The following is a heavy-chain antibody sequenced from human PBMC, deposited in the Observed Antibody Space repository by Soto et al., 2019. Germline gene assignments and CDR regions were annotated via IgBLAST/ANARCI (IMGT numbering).Heavy chain of an antibody. J-gene: IGHJ6*02. CDR3: ARRGKYYYYYYGMDV. V-gene: IGHV4-61*01. D-gene: IGHD5-12*01. CDR2: IYYSGST. Sequence: PSETLSLTCTVSGGSVSSGSYYWSWIRQPPGKGLEWIGYIYYSGSTNYNPSLKSRVTISVDTSKNQFSLKLSSVTAADTAVYYCARRGKYYYYYYGMDVWGQGTTVTVSS. CDR1: GGSVSSGSYY.